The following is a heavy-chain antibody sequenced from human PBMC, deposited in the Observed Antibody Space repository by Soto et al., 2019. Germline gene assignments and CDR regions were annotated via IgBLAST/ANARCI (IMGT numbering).Heavy chain of an antibody. D-gene: IGHD6-13*01. CDR1: GFTFSDYY. CDR2: ISGSGSTI. Sequence: TGGSLRLSCAASGFTFSDYYMSWFRQAPGKGLEWVSYISGSGSTIHDADSVKGRFTISRDNAKNSLYLQMNSLRAEDTAVYYCARVGYIAAAGTPDYWGQGTLVTVSS. CDR3: ARVGYIAAAGTPDY. V-gene: IGHV3-11*01. J-gene: IGHJ4*02.